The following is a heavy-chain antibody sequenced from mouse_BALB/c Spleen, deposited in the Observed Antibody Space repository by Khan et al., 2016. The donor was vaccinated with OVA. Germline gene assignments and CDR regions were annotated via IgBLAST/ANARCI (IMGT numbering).Heavy chain of an antibody. V-gene: IGHV5-6-4*01. CDR2: ITSGGSYT. CDR1: GFTFSSYS. J-gene: IGHJ2*01. D-gene: IGHD1-1*01. CDR3: TRTRNCYGSSCYFDY. Sequence: EVELVESGGGLVKPGGSLRLSCEASGFTFSSYSMSWVRQTPEKRLEWVATITSGGSYTYYPDSVQGRFTISRDNAKNTLYLQMSSLKSEDTAIYYCTRTRNCYGSSCYFDYWGQGTTLTVSS.